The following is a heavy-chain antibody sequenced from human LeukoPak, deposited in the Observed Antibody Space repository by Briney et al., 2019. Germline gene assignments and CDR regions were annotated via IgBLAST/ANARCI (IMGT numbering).Heavy chain of an antibody. Sequence: KPSETLSLTCTVSGGSISSYYWSWIRQPPGKGLEWIGYIYYSGSTNYNPSLKSRVTISVDTSKNQFSLKLSSVTAADTALYYCARELNDAFDIWGQGTMVTVSS. CDR2: IYYSGST. CDR1: GGSISSYY. J-gene: IGHJ3*02. CDR3: ARELNDAFDI. V-gene: IGHV4-59*01.